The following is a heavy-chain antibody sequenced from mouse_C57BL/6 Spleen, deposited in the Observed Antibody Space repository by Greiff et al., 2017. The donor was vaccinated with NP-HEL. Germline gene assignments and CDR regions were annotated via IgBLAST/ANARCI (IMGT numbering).Heavy chain of an antibody. D-gene: IGHD2-3*01. CDR1: GFSLTSYG. Sequence: VKVVESGPGLVQPSQSLSIPCPVSGFSLTSYGVHWVRQSPGKGLEWLGVIWSGGSTDYNAAFISRLSISKDNSKSQVFFKMNSLQADDTAIYYCARNSPYDGYLSMDYWGQGTSVTVSS. J-gene: IGHJ4*01. V-gene: IGHV2-2*01. CDR3: ARNSPYDGYLSMDY. CDR2: IWSGGST.